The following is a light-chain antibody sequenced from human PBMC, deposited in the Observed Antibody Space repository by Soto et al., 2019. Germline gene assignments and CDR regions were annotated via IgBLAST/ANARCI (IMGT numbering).Light chain of an antibody. CDR1: QSVGNY. CDR2: DSS. Sequence: EIVLTQSPATLSLSPGERATLSCRASQSVGNYLAWYQQKPGQAPRLLIYDSSSRAAGIPARFTGSGSGTDFTLTISSLEPADFALYYCQQRADWPPITFGQGTRLEI. CDR3: QQRADWPPIT. V-gene: IGKV3-11*01. J-gene: IGKJ5*01.